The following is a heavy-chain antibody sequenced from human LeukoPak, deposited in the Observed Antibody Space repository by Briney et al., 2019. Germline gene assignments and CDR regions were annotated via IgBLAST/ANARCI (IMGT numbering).Heavy chain of an antibody. D-gene: IGHD1-26*01. V-gene: IGHV3-30*04. J-gene: IGHJ4*02. Sequence: GGSLRLSCAASGFTFSSYAMHWVRQAPGKGLEWVAVISYDGSNKYYADSVKGRFTISRDNSKNTLYVQMNSLRAEDTAVYYCATDAHSSGSYLDYWGQGTLVTVSS. CDR1: GFTFSSYA. CDR2: ISYDGSNK. CDR3: ATDAHSSGSYLDY.